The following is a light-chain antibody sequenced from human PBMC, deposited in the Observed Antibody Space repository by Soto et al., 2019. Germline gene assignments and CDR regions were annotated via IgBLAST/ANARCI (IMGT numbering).Light chain of an antibody. CDR3: QQYNSS. J-gene: IGKJ1*01. CDR2: KAS. CDR1: QSISNW. Sequence: DIQMIQSPSTLSASVGDRVTITCRASQSISNWLAWYQQKPGKAPKLLIYKASSLESGVPSRFSGSGSGTEFTLTISSLQPDDFATYYCQQYNSSFGQGTRVEIK. V-gene: IGKV1-5*03.